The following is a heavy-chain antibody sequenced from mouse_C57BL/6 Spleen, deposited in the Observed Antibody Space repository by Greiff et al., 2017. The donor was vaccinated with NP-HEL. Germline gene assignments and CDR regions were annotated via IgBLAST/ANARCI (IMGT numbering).Heavy chain of an antibody. CDR1: GFSLTSYG. J-gene: IGHJ2*01. CDR2: IWSDGST. D-gene: IGHD2-4*01. Sequence: VKLMESGPGLVAPSQSLSITCTVSGFSLTSYGVHWVRQPPGKGLEWLVVIWSDGSTTYNSALKSRLSISKDNSKSQVFLKMNSLQTDDTAMYYCARHGDDYVYCDYWGRGTTLTVSS. CDR3: ARHGDDYVYCDY. V-gene: IGHV2-6-1*01.